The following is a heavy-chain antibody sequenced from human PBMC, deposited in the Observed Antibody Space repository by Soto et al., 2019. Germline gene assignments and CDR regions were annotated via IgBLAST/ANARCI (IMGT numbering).Heavy chain of an antibody. J-gene: IGHJ6*02. CDR2: IYYSGST. CDR3: ARDRTGVYDYVWGSYRLLPDYGMDV. CDR1: GGSISSGGYY. V-gene: IGHV4-31*03. D-gene: IGHD3-16*02. Sequence: PSETLSLTCTVSGGSISSGGYYWSWIRQHPGKGLEWIGYIYYSGSTYYNPSLKSRVTISVDTSKNQFSLKLSSVTAAQTAVYYCARDRTGVYDYVWGSYRLLPDYGMDVWGQGTTVTVSS.